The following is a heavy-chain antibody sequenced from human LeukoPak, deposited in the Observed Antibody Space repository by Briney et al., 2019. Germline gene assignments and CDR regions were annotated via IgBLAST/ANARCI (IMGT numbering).Heavy chain of an antibody. CDR1: GGTFSSYG. D-gene: IGHD5-12*01. J-gene: IGHJ4*02. CDR2: ISAYNGNT. V-gene: IGHV1-18*01. CDR3: ARDSGEMIVATTFDY. Sequence: ASVKVSCKASGGTFSSYGISWVRQAPGQGLEWMGWISAYNGNTNYAQKLQGRVTMTTDTSTSTAYMELRSLRSDDTAVYYCARDSGEMIVATTFDYWGQGTLVTVSS.